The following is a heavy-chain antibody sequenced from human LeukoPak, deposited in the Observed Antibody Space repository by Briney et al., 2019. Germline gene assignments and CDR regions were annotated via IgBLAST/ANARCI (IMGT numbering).Heavy chain of an antibody. CDR3: ARDVAVFRLRFLEWSEGDADY. Sequence: GGSLRLSCAASGFTFSSYSMNWVRQAPGKGLEWVSYISSSSSTIYYADSVKGRFTISRDNAKNSLYLQMNSLRAEDTAVYYCARDVAVFRLRFLEWSEGDADYWGQGTLVTVSS. J-gene: IGHJ4*02. CDR2: ISSSSSTI. D-gene: IGHD3-3*01. CDR1: GFTFSSYS. V-gene: IGHV3-48*01.